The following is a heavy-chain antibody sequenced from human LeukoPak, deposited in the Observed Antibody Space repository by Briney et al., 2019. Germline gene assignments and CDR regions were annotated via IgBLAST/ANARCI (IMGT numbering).Heavy chain of an antibody. CDR3: ARVDETHSTYYYYYYMDV. J-gene: IGHJ6*03. Sequence: ASVKVSCKASGYTFTSYSISWVRQAPGQGLEWMGWISAYNGNTNYAQKLQGRVTMTTDTSTSTAYMELRSLRSDDTAVYYCARVDETHSTYYYYYYMDVWGKGTTVTVSS. CDR2: ISAYNGNT. D-gene: IGHD4-23*01. V-gene: IGHV1-18*01. CDR1: GYTFTSYS.